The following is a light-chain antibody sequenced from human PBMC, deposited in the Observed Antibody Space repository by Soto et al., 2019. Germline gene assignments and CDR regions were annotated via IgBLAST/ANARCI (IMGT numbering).Light chain of an antibody. J-gene: IGLJ2*01. CDR1: SSNIGSNS. CDR3: VAWDDSLNGVI. Sequence: QSVLTQPPSASGTPGQRVTISCSGSSSNIGSNSVNWYQQLPGTAPKLLIYINNQRPSGVPDRFSGSKSGTSASLAISGLQSEYEADYDCVAWDDSLNGVIFGGGTKLTVL. V-gene: IGLV1-44*01. CDR2: INN.